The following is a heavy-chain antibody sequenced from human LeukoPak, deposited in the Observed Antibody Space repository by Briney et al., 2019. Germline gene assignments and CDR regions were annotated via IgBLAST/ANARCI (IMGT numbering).Heavy chain of an antibody. V-gene: IGHV3-30*02. CDR3: AKVVGSARRFDY. CDR2: IRYDGSST. D-gene: IGHD6-6*01. Sequence: GGSLRLSCAASRFTFSNYGMHWVRQAPGKGLEWVAFIRYDGSSTYYADSVKGRFTITRNNSKNTLYLQMNSLRAEDTAVYYCAKVVGSARRFDYWGQGTPVTVSS. CDR1: RFTFSNYG. J-gene: IGHJ4*02.